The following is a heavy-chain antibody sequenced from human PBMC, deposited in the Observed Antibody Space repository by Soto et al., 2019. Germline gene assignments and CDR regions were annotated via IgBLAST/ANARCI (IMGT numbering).Heavy chain of an antibody. Sequence: GGSLRLSCAASEFTFSSYWMHWVRQAPGKGLVWVSRINGDGSFTSYADSVKGRFTISRDNAKSTLSLQMNSLSAEDTAPYYCARGRYGDPPGLDIWGQGTMVTVSS. CDR2: INGDGSFT. CDR3: ARGRYGDPPGLDI. V-gene: IGHV3-74*01. J-gene: IGHJ3*02. CDR1: EFTFSSYW. D-gene: IGHD4-17*01.